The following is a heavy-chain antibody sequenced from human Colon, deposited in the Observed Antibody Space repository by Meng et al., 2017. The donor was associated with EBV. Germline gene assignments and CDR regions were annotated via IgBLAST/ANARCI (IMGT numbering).Heavy chain of an antibody. V-gene: IGHV4-30-4*08. Sequence: QWQLQESGPGLVKPSPTLSLTCTVSGGSISSGDYYWSWIRQPPGKGLEWIGYIYYSGSTYYNPSLKSRVTISVDTSKNQFSLKLSSVTAADTAVYYCARDRGGLGAFDYWGQGTLVTVSS. D-gene: IGHD5-12*01. CDR1: GGSISSGDYY. CDR2: IYYSGST. J-gene: IGHJ4*02. CDR3: ARDRGGLGAFDY.